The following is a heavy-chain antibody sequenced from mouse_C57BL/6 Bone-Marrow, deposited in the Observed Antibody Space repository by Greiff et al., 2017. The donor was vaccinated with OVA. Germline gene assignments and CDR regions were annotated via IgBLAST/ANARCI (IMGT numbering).Heavy chain of an antibody. CDR2: IYPGSGNT. V-gene: IGHV1-76*01. D-gene: IGHD2-3*01. CDR1: GYTFTDYY. J-gene: IGHJ3*01. Sequence: VKLVESGAELVRPGASVKLSCKASGYTFTDYYINWVKQRPGQGLEWIARIYPGSGNTYYNEKFKGKATLTAEKSSSTAYMQLSSLTSEDSAVYFCARGAYDPWFAYWGQGTLVTVSA. CDR3: ARGAYDPWFAY.